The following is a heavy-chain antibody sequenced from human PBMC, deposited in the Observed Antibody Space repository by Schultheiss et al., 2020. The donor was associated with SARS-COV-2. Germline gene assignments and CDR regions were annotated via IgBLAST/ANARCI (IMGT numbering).Heavy chain of an antibody. CDR2: IYSGGST. CDR1: GFTFSSYA. J-gene: IGHJ6*03. CDR3: ARDVLVGARWYYYMDV. D-gene: IGHD1-26*01. Sequence: GGSLRLSCAASGFTFSSYAMSWVRQAPGKGLEWVSVIYSGGSTYYADSVKGRFTISRDNAKNSLYLQMNSLRAEDTAVYYCARDVLVGARWYYYMDVWGKGTTVTVSS. V-gene: IGHV3-23*03.